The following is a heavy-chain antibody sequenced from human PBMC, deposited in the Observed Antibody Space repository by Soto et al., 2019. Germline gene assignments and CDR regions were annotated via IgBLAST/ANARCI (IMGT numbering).Heavy chain of an antibody. CDR2: TRNKAYSFTT. CDR3: VTSIHSSKWSGFDA. V-gene: IGHV3-72*01. Sequence: EVQLVESGGGLVRPGGSLRLSCAASGFSFSDHYMDWVRQAPGKGLEWVGRTRNKAYSFTTEYAPALKGRFTIARDDSEDSLYLQMNSLNTEDTALYYWVTSIHSSKWSGFDAWGQGTMVTVSP. J-gene: IGHJ4*02. CDR1: GFSFSDHY. D-gene: IGHD6-13*01.